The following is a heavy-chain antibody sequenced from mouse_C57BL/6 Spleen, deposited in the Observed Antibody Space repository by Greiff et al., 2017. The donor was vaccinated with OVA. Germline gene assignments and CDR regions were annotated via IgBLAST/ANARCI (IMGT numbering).Heavy chain of an antibody. CDR2: IWTGGGT. CDR3: AREGLRPIYYAMDY. J-gene: IGHJ4*01. D-gene: IGHD2-4*01. CDR1: GFSLTSYA. V-gene: IGHV2-9-1*01. Sequence: VKVVESGPGLVAPSQSLSITCTVSGFSLTSYAISWVRQPPGKGLEWLGVIWTGGGTNYNSALKSRLSISKDNSKSQVFLKMNSLQTDDTARYYCAREGLRPIYYAMDYWGQGTSVTVSS.